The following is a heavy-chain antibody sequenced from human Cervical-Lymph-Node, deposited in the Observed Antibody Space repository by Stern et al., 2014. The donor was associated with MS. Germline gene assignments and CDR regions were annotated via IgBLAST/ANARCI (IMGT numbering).Heavy chain of an antibody. CDR3: ARLSTAVDF. Sequence: VQLVESGPGLVKPSETLSLTCAVSGGSISSRYWGWIRQPPGKGLEWIGLISNSGDPKYNPSLKSRVTISLDTSKNQFPLKVTSVTAADTAVYYCARLSTAVDFWGRGTLVTVSS. CDR1: GGSISSRY. CDR2: ISNSGDP. V-gene: IGHV4-59*08. J-gene: IGHJ4*02.